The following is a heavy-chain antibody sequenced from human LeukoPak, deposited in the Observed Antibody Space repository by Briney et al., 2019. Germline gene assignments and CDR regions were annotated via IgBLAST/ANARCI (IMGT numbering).Heavy chain of an antibody. CDR1: GYTFSSNA. Sequence: GGSLRLSCAASGYTFSSNAMSWVRQDPGKGLQWVSTISGGDGSTYYADSGKGRFTISRDNSKNMLYLQMNSLRAEDTAVYYCAKGSSRAAETDYWGQGTLVTVSS. V-gene: IGHV3-23*01. CDR3: AKGSSRAAETDY. J-gene: IGHJ4*02. CDR2: ISGGDGST. D-gene: IGHD6-13*01.